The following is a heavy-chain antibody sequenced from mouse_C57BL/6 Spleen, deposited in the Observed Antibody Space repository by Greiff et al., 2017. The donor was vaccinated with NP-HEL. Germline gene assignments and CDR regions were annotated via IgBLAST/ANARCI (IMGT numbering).Heavy chain of an antibody. Sequence: QVQLQQSGPELVKPGASVKISCKASGYAFSSSWMNWVKQRPGKGLEWIGRIYPGDGDTNYNGKFKGKATLTADKSSSTAYMQRSSLTSEDSAVYFCASLYYPYWGQGTTLTVSS. J-gene: IGHJ2*01. V-gene: IGHV1-82*01. D-gene: IGHD2-1*01. CDR1: GYAFSSSW. CDR2: IYPGDGDT. CDR3: ASLYYPY.